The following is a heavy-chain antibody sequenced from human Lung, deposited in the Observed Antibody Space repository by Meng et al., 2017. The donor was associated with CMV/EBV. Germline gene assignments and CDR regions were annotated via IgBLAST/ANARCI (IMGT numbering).Heavy chain of an antibody. CDR1: GLTFSTFE. V-gene: IGHV5-51*01. CDR2: IYPGGSKT. CDR3: ARHGRPWSTGCLEVDL. J-gene: IGHJ4*02. D-gene: IGHD2-2*01. Sequence: GESXKISXKGSGLTFSTFEIAWVRQMPGKGLEWVALIYPGGSKTRYSPSFEGQVTISADWSANIAYLQWTSLKASDTAIYYCARHGRPWSTGCLEVDLWGRGTLVTVSS.